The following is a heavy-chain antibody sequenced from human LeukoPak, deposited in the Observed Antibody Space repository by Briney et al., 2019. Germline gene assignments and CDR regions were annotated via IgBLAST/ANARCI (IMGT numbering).Heavy chain of an antibody. CDR1: GFTFSSYG. Sequence: GGSLRLSCAASGFTFSSYGMYWVRQAPGKGLEWVAAIWYDGNYKNYADSVKGRFTISRDNSKKTLYLQMSSLRVEDTAVYYCARNYHDSSGYQESAFDYWGQGTLVTVSS. CDR3: ARNYHDSSGYQESAFDY. V-gene: IGHV3-33*07. J-gene: IGHJ4*02. CDR2: IWYDGNYK. D-gene: IGHD3-22*01.